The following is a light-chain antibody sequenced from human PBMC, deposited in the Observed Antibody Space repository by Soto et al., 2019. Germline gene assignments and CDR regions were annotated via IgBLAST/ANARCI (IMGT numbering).Light chain of an antibody. V-gene: IGLV2-23*02. CDR1: SSDVGKYNR. CDR3: CSYAGSGTDV. J-gene: IGLJ1*01. Sequence: QSVLTQPASVSGSPGQSITISCTGTSSDVGKYNRVSWYQWHPGKAPKFMIYEVNKRPSGVSNRFSGSKSDNTASLTISGLQAEDEADYYCCSYAGSGTDVFGTGTKLTVL. CDR2: EVN.